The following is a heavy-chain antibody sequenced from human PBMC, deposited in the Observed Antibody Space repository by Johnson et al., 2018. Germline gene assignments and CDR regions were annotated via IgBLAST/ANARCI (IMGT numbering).Heavy chain of an antibody. CDR3: AREQLFDIVVEPASEHNAFEL. V-gene: IGHV3-33*01. J-gene: IGHJ3*01. D-gene: IGHD2-21*01. CDR2: IWYDGSNK. CDR1: GFNFRNYD. Sequence: QVQLVQSGGGVVQXGRSLRLSCAASGFNFRNYDMHWVRQAPGKGLEWVAVIWYDGSNKYYADSDKGRFTIPRDNSKNTGYLQMNSLRAEETAVDYWAREQLFDIVVEPASEHNAFELWGQGTMGTVSS.